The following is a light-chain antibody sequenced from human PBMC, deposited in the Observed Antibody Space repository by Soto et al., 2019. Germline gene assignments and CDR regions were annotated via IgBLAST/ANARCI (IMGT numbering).Light chain of an antibody. V-gene: IGKV3-20*01. J-gene: IGKJ1*01. CDR2: AAS. CDR3: QYYGRSPT. Sequence: ENVLTQSPVTLSLSPGERVTLSCRASQSFSAGYLAWYQQKPGQTPRLLIYAASSRATGIPDRFSGSGSGTDFTLTISRLEPEDFAVYYCQYYGRSPTFGQGTKVDIK. CDR1: QSFSAGY.